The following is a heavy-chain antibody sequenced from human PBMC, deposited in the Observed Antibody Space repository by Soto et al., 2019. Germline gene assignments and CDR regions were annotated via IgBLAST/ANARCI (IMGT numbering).Heavy chain of an antibody. CDR3: ARDKSGHYYPVDV. CDR1: GYTFTNYDT. Sequence: ASVKVSCKASGYTFTNYDTMHWVRQAPGQRLEWMGWINAGNGNTKYSQKFQDRVTITRDTSATTAYMELSSLGSEDTAVYYCARDKSGHYYPVDVWGQGTTVTVSS. J-gene: IGHJ6*02. CDR2: INAGNGNT. V-gene: IGHV1-3*01.